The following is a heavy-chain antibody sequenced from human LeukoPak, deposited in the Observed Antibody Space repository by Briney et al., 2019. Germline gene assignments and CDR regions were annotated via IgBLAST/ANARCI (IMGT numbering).Heavy chain of an antibody. D-gene: IGHD2-15*01. V-gene: IGHV7-4-1*02. CDR2: INTNTGNP. CDR3: ARDWGLIVVAARSLDY. J-gene: IGHJ4*02. CDR1: GYTFTSYA. Sequence: ASVKVSCKASGYTFTSYAINWVRQAPGQGLEWMGWINTNTGNPTFAQGFTGRFVFSLDTSVSTTYLQISSLKAEDAAVYYCARDWGLIVVAARSLDYWGQGTLVTVSS.